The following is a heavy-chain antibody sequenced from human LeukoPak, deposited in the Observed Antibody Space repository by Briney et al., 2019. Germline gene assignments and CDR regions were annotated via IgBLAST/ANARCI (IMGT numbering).Heavy chain of an antibody. V-gene: IGHV1-18*01. J-gene: IGHJ6*03. CDR3: ARDGDYDFWSGYYTKDYYYYMDV. Sequence: ASVKVSCKASGYTFTSYGISWVRQAPGQGLEWMGWISAYNGNTNYAQKLQGRVTMTTDTSTSTAYMELRSLRSDDTAVYYCARDGDYDFWSGYYTKDYYYYMDVWGKGTTVTVSS. CDR2: ISAYNGNT. CDR1: GYTFTSYG. D-gene: IGHD3-3*01.